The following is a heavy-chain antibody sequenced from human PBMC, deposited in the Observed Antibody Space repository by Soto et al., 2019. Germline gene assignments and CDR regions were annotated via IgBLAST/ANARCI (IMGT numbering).Heavy chain of an antibody. CDR1: GFTFTRYS. CDR2: ISSTTNYI. Sequence: VGSLRLSCAASGFTFTRYSMNWVRQAPGKGLEWVSSISSTTNYIYYADSMKVRFTVSRDNAKNSVYLDMNSLSAEDTAVYYCARESEDLTSNFDYWGQGTLVTVSS. J-gene: IGHJ4*02. CDR3: ARESEDLTSNFDY. V-gene: IGHV3-21*01.